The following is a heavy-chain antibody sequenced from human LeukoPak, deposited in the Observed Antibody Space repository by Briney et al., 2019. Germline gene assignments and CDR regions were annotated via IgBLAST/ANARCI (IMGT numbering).Heavy chain of an antibody. V-gene: IGHV3-33*06. Sequence: TGGSLRLSCAASGFTFSSYGTNWVRQAPGKGLEWVAVIWYDGSNKYYADSVKGSFTISRDNSNNTLYLPLKSLRAEDTAVYYCAKGSGDDFWSGSFGYRALQYYYYYFDYWGQGTLVTVSS. D-gene: IGHD3-3*01. CDR2: IWYDGSNK. CDR3: AKGSGDDFWSGSFGYRALQYYYYYFDY. J-gene: IGHJ4*02. CDR1: GFTFSSYG.